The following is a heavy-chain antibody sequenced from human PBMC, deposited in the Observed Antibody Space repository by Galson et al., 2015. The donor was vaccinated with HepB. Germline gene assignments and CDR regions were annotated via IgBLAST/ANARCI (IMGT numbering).Heavy chain of an antibody. CDR3: ARDPDCSSTSCYGGLDY. V-gene: IGHV1-2*06. CDR2: INPNSGGT. Sequence: SVKVSCKASGYTFTGYYMHWVRQAPGQGLEWMGRINPNSGGTNYAQKFQGRVTMTRDTSISTAYMELSRLRSDDTAVYYCARDPDCSSTSCYGGLDYWGQGTLVTVSS. J-gene: IGHJ4*02. D-gene: IGHD2-2*01. CDR1: GYTFTGYY.